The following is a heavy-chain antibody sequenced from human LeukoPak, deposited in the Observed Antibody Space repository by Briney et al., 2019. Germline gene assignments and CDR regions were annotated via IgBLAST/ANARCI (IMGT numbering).Heavy chain of an antibody. Sequence: PGGSLTLSCVASGFTFSSYSMVWVRQSPGKGLEWVSYMSRSGNSIYYADSVKGRFTISRDNAKHSLYLQMNSLRAEDTSVYYCARDRGTAVADVWGFFDYWGQGGLVTVSS. V-gene: IGHV3-48*01. J-gene: IGHJ4*02. CDR1: GFTFSSYS. CDR3: ARDRGTAVADVWGFFDY. D-gene: IGHD6-19*01. CDR2: MSRSGNSI.